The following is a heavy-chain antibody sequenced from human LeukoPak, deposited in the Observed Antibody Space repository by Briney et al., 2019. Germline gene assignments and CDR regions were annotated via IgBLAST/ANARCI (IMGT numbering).Heavy chain of an antibody. J-gene: IGHJ6*03. CDR3: AKYQQLVGYYYYYMDV. Sequence: PGGSLRLSCAASGFTFSSYWMSWVRQAPGKGLEWAANIKQDGSEKYYVDSVKGRFTISRDNAKNSLYLQMNSLRAEDTAVYYCAKYQQLVGYYYYYMDVWGKGTTVTVSS. CDR2: IKQDGSEK. D-gene: IGHD6-13*01. V-gene: IGHV3-7*03. CDR1: GFTFSSYW.